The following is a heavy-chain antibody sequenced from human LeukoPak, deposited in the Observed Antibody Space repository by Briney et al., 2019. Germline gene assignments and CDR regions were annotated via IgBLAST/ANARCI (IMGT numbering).Heavy chain of an antibody. D-gene: IGHD2-15*01. CDR1: GFTFSSYW. J-gene: IGHJ6*02. CDR2: IASDGSST. Sequence: PGGSLRLSCAASGFTFSSYWMNWVRQAPGKGLVWVSRIASDGSSTTYADSVKGRFSISRDNAKNTLYLQMNSLRVEDTAVYYCAREVGYCSGGSCPRYGMDVWGQGTTVTVSS. V-gene: IGHV3-74*01. CDR3: AREVGYCSGGSCPRYGMDV.